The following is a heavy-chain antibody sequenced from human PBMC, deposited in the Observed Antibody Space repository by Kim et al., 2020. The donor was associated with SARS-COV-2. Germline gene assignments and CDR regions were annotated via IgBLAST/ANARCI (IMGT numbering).Heavy chain of an antibody. CDR2: ISGRGGST. D-gene: IGHD3-16*01. J-gene: IGHJ4*02. CDR1: GFTFSSYA. CDR3: AKWCLGGSGVLTFFDY. V-gene: IGHV3-23*01. Sequence: GGSLRLSCAASGFTFSSYAMSWVRQAPGKGLEWVSAISGRGGSTYYSDSVKGRFTISRDNSKNTLYLQMNSLRAEDTAVYYCAKWCLGGSGVLTFFDYWGQGTLVTVSS.